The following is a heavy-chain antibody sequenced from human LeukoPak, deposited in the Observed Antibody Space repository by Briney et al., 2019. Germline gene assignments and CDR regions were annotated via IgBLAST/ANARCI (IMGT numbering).Heavy chain of an antibody. J-gene: IGHJ5*02. V-gene: IGHV1-24*01. CDR1: GYTLTELS. Sequence: ASVTLSCTGSGYTLTELSMHWVRHGPGTGLEWMGGFYPEDGETIYAQKFQGRVTMTEDTSTDTAYMELSSLRSEDTAVYYCATRPQGWFDPWGQGTLVTVSS. CDR3: ATRPQGWFDP. CDR2: FYPEDGET.